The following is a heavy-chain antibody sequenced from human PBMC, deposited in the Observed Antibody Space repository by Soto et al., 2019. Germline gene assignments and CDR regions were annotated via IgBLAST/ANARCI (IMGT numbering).Heavy chain of an antibody. V-gene: IGHV3-23*01. CDR3: AKLLGDPRARGLYYFDY. J-gene: IGHJ4*02. D-gene: IGHD3-10*01. CDR2: ISGSGGST. CDR1: GFTFSSYA. Sequence: PGGSLRLSCAASGFTFSSYAMSWVRQAPGKGLEWVSAISGSGGSTYYADSVKGRFTISRDNSKNTLYLQMNSLRAEDTAVYYCAKLLGDPRARGLYYFDYWGQGTLVTVSS.